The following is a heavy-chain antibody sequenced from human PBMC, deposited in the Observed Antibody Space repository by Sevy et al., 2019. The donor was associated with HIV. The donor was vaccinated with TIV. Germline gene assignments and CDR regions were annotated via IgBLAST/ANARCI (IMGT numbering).Heavy chain of an antibody. Sequence: GGSLRLSCAASGFTFSSYWMSWVRQAPGKGLEWVANIKQDGSEKYYVESVKGRFTISRDNAKNSLYLQMNSLRAEDTAVYYCARKAPYYYDSSGCLDYWGQGTLVTVSS. V-gene: IGHV3-7*01. CDR3: ARKAPYYYDSSGCLDY. CDR2: IKQDGSEK. CDR1: GFTFSSYW. D-gene: IGHD3-22*01. J-gene: IGHJ4*02.